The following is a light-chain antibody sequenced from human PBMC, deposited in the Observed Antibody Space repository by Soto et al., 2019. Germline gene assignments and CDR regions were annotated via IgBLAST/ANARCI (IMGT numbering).Light chain of an antibody. CDR1: SSDIGGYNS. CDR2: EVN. J-gene: IGLJ3*02. CDR3: SSSAVTNSFVL. V-gene: IGLV2-8*01. Sequence: QSALTQPPSASGSPGQSVTISCTGTSSDIGGYNSVSWYQQHPGKAPKLIIYEVNKRPLGVPERFSGSKSGNTASLTVSGLQADDEADYYCSSSAVTNSFVLFGGGTKLTVL.